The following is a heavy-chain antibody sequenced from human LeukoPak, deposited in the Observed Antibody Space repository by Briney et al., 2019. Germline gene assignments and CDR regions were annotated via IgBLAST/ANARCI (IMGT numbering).Heavy chain of an antibody. CDR3: ATGIVVVPTAKVPEY. J-gene: IGHJ4*02. V-gene: IGHV1-2*02. Sequence: ASVKVSCKASGGTFSNFAINWVRQAPGQGLEWMGWINPNSGGTNYAQKFQGRVTMTRDTSISTAYMELSRLRSDDTAVYYCATGIVVVPTAKVPEYWGQGTLVTVSS. CDR1: GGTFSNFA. D-gene: IGHD2-2*01. CDR2: INPNSGGT.